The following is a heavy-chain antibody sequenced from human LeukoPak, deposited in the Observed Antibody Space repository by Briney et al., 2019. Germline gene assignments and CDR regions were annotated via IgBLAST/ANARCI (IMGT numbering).Heavy chain of an antibody. V-gene: IGHV1-46*01. J-gene: IGHJ6*04. CDR1: GYTFTNFY. CDR3: ARAHYASSNIKVPFDV. Sequence: ASVKVSCKASGYTFTNFYMHWVRQAPGQGLEWMGVIGPSAGSTTYAQKFQGRVTMTRDTATSTVCMELSSLRSEDTAVYCCARAHYASSNIKVPFDVWGKGTTVTVSS. D-gene: IGHD3-22*01. CDR2: IGPSAGST.